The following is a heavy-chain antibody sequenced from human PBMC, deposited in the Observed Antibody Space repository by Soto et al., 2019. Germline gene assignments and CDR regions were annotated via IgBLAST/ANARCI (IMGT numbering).Heavy chain of an antibody. CDR3: ARGRTIFGVVIWFDP. D-gene: IGHD3-3*01. CDR2: IIPIFGTA. CDR1: GGTFSSYA. V-gene: IGHV1-69*13. Sequence: SVKVSCKASGGTFSSYAISWVRQAPGQGLEWMGGIIPIFGTANYAQKFQGRVTITADESTSTAYMELSSLRSEDTAVYYCARGRTIFGVVIWFDPWGQGTLVTVSS. J-gene: IGHJ5*02.